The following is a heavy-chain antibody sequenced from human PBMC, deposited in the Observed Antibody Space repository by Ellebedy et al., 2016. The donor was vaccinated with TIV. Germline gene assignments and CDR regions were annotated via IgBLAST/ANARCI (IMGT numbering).Heavy chain of an antibody. D-gene: IGHD6-19*01. CDR3: ARQRLDYYGMDV. Sequence: SETLSLXCAVYGGSFSGYYWSWIRQPPGKGLEWIGEINHSGSTNYNPSLKSRVTISVDTSKNQFSLKLSSVTAADTAVYYCARQRLDYYGMDVWGQGTTVTVSS. V-gene: IGHV4-34*01. CDR2: INHSGST. J-gene: IGHJ6*02. CDR1: GGSFSGYY.